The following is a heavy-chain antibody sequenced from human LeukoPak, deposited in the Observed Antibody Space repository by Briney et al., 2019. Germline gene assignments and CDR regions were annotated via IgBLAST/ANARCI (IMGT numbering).Heavy chain of an antibody. D-gene: IGHD2-21*02. V-gene: IGHV4-59*01. Sequence: SETLSLTCTVSGGSISSYYRSWIRQPPGKGLEWIGYIYYSGSTNYNPSLKSRVTISVDTSKNQFSLKLSSVTAADTAVYYCARNLYGGDGAFDIWGQGTMVTVSS. CDR1: GGSISSYY. J-gene: IGHJ3*02. CDR3: ARNLYGGDGAFDI. CDR2: IYYSGST.